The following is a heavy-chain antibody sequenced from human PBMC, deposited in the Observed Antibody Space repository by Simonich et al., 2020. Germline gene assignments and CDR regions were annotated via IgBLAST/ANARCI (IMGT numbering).Heavy chain of an antibody. J-gene: IGHJ6*03. V-gene: IGHV1-2*02. CDR1: GYTFTGSY. D-gene: IGHD6-6*01. CDR3: ARDRAARYYYYYYMDV. CDR2: LKPISGGT. Sequence: QVQLVQSGAEVKKPGASVKVSCKASGYTFTGSYMHWVRQAPGQGLEWRGWLKPISGGTNDEQKVQGRVTMTRDTSISTAFMGLSRLRSDDTAVYYCARDRAARYYYYYYMDVWGKGTTVTVSS.